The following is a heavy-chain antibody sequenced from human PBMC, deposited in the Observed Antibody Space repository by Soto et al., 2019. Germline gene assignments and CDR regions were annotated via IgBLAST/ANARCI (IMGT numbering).Heavy chain of an antibody. CDR1: GLNFDDFA. D-gene: IGHD3-3*01. CDR2: ITWNSRVL. CDR3: ARRPENFWSGYPEAFDY. V-gene: IGHV3-9*01. J-gene: IGHJ4*02. Sequence: GGSLRLSCVGTGLNFDDFAMHWVRQAPGKGLEWVSGITWNSRVLAYADSVKGRFTISGDNAKNSVSLQMNSLRADDTGVYYCARRPENFWSGYPEAFDYWGPGTLVTVSS.